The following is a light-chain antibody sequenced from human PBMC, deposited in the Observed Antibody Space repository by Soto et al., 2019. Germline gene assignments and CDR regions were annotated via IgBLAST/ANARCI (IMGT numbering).Light chain of an antibody. J-gene: IGLJ3*02. CDR1: SSNIGAGYD. V-gene: IGLV1-40*01. CDR3: QSYDSSLSGEEV. Sequence: QPVLTQPPSVSGAPGQRVTISCTGSSSNIGAGYDVHWYQQLPGTAPKLLIYGNSNRPSGVPDRFSGSKSGTSASLAITGLQAEDEADYYCQSYDSSLSGEEVFGGGTQLTVL. CDR2: GNS.